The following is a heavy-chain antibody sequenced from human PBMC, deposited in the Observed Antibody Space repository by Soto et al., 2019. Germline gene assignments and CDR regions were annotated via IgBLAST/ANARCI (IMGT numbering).Heavy chain of an antibody. V-gene: IGHV3-23*01. CDR2: ITGPGGNT. J-gene: IGHJ6*02. CDR3: ARIRGYWYGLDV. CDR1: GFPLSTYG. Sequence: EVQLLESGGGLVQPGGSLRLSCAASGFPLSTYGMTWVRQAPGKGLEWVSAITGPGGNTYYVDSVKGRFTSSRDNSKNMLYLQVNSLRVEDTAVYYCARIRGYWYGLDVWGQGTTVIVSS.